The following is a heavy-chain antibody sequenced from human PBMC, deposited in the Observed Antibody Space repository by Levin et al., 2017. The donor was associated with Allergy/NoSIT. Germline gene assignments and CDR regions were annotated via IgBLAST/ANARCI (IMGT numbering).Heavy chain of an antibody. D-gene: IGHD3-9*01. V-gene: IGHV4-59*01. CDR2: IYYSGST. CDR1: GGSISSYY. J-gene: IGHJ4*02. CDR3: ARGPYYDILTGYSSRGIDY. Sequence: PSETLSLTCTVSGGSISSYYWSWIRQPPGKGLEWIGYIYYSGSTNYNPSLKSRVTISVDTSKNQFSLKLSSVTAADTAVYYCARGPYYDILTGYSSRGIDYWGQGTLVTVSS.